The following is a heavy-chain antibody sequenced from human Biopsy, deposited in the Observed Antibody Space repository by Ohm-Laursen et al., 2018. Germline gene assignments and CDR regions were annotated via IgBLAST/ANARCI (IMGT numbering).Heavy chain of an antibody. CDR3: ARHPTGFWFDP. Sequence: SQTLSLTCTVSGGSISSSTTYYWAWLRQPPGKGLEWIGSIYNTETTFYTPSLKSRVTTSVDTSTKKFTLKVSSATAADTALYFCARHPTGFWFDPWGHGTLVTVSS. CDR2: IYNTETT. V-gene: IGHV4-39*01. J-gene: IGHJ5*02. CDR1: GGSISSSTTYY.